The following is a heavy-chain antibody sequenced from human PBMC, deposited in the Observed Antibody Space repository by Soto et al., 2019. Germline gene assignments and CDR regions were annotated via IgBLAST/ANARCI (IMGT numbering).Heavy chain of an antibody. D-gene: IGHD2-21*02. CDR3: AKLWGDYYFDY. Sequence: PSETLSLTCTVSGGSISSYCWSWIRQPPGKGLEWIGYIYYSGSTNYNPSLKSRVTISVDTSKNQFSLKLSSVTAADTAVYYCAKLWGDYYFDYWGQGTLVTVSS. J-gene: IGHJ4*02. CDR2: IYYSGST. CDR1: GGSISSYC. V-gene: IGHV4-59*01.